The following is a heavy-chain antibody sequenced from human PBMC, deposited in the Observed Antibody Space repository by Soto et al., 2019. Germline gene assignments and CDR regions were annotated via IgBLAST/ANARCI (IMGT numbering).Heavy chain of an antibody. V-gene: IGHV1-18*04. J-gene: IGHJ6*02. D-gene: IGHD4-17*01. CDR1: GYTFASYG. CDR2: ISAYNGNT. Sequence: ASVKGSWKAAGYTFASYGVSCGLQAPGQGLEGMGWISAYNGNTNYAQKLQGRVTMATDTSTSTAYMELRSLRSDDTAVYYCARDSPETTVVNLGYYYYGMDVGGQGTTVTVSS. CDR3: ARDSPETTVVNLGYYYYGMDV.